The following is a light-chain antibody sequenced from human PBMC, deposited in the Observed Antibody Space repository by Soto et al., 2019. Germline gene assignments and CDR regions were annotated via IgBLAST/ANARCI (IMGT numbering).Light chain of an antibody. V-gene: IGKV3-20*01. CDR1: QSGSSNY. CDR2: GAS. Sequence: EIVLTQSPGTLSLSPGERATLSCRASQSGSSNYLAWYQQKPGQAPRLLIYGASSRSTGTPDRLSGSGSGRAFTLTISRLEPEEFAVYYCQQYDRSPLTFGGGTKVEIK. J-gene: IGKJ4*01. CDR3: QQYDRSPLT.